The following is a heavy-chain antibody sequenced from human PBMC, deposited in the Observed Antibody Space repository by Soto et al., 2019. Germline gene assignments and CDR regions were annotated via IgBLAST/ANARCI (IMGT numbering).Heavy chain of an antibody. Sequence: GGSLRLSWAASGFTFNTYGMTWVRQAPGKGLEWVSTVSGSGGGTYYADSVKGRFTISRVNSKNTMYLQMSNLRAEDTAVYFCARIGPYCGGDCYPDFDFWGLGTPVTVSS. D-gene: IGHD2-21*02. V-gene: IGHV3-23*01. CDR1: GFTFNTYG. J-gene: IGHJ4*02. CDR2: VSGSGGGT. CDR3: ARIGPYCGGDCYPDFDF.